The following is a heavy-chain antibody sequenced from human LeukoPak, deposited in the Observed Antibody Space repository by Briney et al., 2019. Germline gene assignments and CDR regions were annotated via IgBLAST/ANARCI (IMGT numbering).Heavy chain of an antibody. CDR2: ISAYNGNT. V-gene: IGHV1-18*01. CDR1: GYTFTSYG. CDR3: ARDEGYCSSTSGYSPYNWFDP. Sequence: GASVKVSCKASGYTFTSYGISWVRQAPGQGLEWMGWISAYNGNTHYAQKLQGRVTMTTDTSTGTAYMALRSLRSDDTAVYYCARDEGYCSSTSGYSPYNWFDPWGQGTLVTVSS. D-gene: IGHD2-2*01. J-gene: IGHJ5*02.